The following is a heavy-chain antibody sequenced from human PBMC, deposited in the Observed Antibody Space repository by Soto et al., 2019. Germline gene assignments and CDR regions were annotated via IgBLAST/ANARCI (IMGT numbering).Heavy chain of an antibody. Sequence: SSETLSLSFTVSGDSVGGRTSYWSCIRKPPGKGLEWIGYVANSGTTNYNPSLKSRVTLSLDTSKNQFSLKLASVTAADTALSYCAMAGKYRYFDSWRQGVLVTVSS. CDR3: AMAGKYRYFDS. CDR2: VANSGTT. D-gene: IGHD6-19*01. V-gene: IGHV4-61*01. J-gene: IGHJ4*02. CDR1: GDSVGGRTSY.